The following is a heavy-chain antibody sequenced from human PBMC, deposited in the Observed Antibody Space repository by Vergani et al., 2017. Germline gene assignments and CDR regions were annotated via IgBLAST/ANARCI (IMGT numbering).Heavy chain of an antibody. V-gene: IGHV3-30*02. Sequence: QVQLVESGGGVVQPGGSLRLSCAASGFTFSSYGMHWVRQAPGKGLEWVAFIRYYGSNKYYADSVKGRFTISRDNSKNTLYLQMNSLRAEDTAVYYCAKDRGVRGVIRYYYGMDVWGQGTTVTVSS. J-gene: IGHJ6*02. CDR3: AKDRGVRGVIRYYYGMDV. CDR2: IRYYGSNK. CDR1: GFTFSSYG. D-gene: IGHD3-10*02.